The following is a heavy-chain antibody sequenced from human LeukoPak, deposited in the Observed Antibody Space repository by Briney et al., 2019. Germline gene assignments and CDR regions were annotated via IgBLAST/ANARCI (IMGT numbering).Heavy chain of an antibody. CDR1: GYSFISYW. J-gene: IGHJ4*02. D-gene: IGHD2-8*01. CDR2: IYIGDSDT. Sequence: GESLKISCKGSGYSFISYWIGWGRQMPGKGLEWMGIIYIGDSDTRYSPSFQGQVTISADKSISTAYLQWSSLKASDTAMYYCARGYCSNGVCYRDSFDFWGQGTLVTVSS. CDR3: ARGYCSNGVCYRDSFDF. V-gene: IGHV5-51*01.